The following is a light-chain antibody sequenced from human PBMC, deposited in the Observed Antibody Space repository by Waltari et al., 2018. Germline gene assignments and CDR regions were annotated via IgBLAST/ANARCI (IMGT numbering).Light chain of an antibody. CDR2: DVT. J-gene: IGLJ3*02. V-gene: IGLV2-11*01. Sequence: QSALTQPRSVSGSPGQSVTISFTGTGSDVGAYNYVSWYQHHQGKAPKLVIYDVTKRSSGVPVRCSGSKSGNSASLTVSGLQAEDEADYYCCSYEGTWVFGGGTKLTVL. CDR3: CSYEGTWV. CDR1: GSDVGAYNY.